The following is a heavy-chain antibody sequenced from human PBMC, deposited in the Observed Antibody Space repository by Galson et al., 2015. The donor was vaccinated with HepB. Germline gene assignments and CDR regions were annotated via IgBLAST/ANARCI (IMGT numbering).Heavy chain of an antibody. Sequence: SVKVSCKVSGYTLTELSMHWVRQAPGKGLEWMGGFDPEDGETIYAQKFQGRVTMTEDTSTDTAYMELSSLRSEDTAVYYCATVPITTLFVRSDAFDIWGQGTMVTVSS. CDR3: ATVPITTLFVRSDAFDI. CDR2: FDPEDGET. CDR1: GYTLTELS. D-gene: IGHD3-3*01. V-gene: IGHV1-24*01. J-gene: IGHJ3*02.